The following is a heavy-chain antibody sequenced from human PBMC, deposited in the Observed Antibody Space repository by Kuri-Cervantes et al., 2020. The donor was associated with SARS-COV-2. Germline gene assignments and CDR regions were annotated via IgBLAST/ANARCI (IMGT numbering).Heavy chain of an antibody. V-gene: IGHV4-59*08. CDR1: GGSIRSYC. D-gene: IGHD3-10*01. CDR2: ICNSGSA. J-gene: IGHJ4*02. Sequence: GSLRLSCTVSGGSIRSYCWSWIRQPPGKGLEWIGYICNSGSANYNAFLQSRLTILVDTPKNRFSLHLSSVTAADTAVYYCARQLDGAGSYYPLDFWGQGTLVTVSS. CDR3: ARQLDGAGSYYPLDF.